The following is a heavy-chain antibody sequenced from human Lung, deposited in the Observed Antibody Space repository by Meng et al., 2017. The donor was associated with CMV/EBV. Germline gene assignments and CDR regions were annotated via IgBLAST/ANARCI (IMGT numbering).Heavy chain of an antibody. J-gene: IGHJ5*02. CDR1: GYTSSTYT. Sequence: QVQLVQSGSELKKPGASVKVSCKASGYTSSTYTINWVRQAHGRGLEWMGWISTNTGTPTYTQGFTGRFVFSLDTSVSTAYLQISSLKAEDTAVYYCARGGNIDPWGQGTLVTVSS. V-gene: IGHV7-4-1*02. CDR3: ARGGNIDP. CDR2: ISTNTGTP.